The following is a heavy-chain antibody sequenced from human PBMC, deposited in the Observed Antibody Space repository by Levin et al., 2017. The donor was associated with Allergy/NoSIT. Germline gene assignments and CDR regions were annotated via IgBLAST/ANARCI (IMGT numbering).Heavy chain of an antibody. CDR3: ARESRRSWEYYFYMDV. D-gene: IGHD2/OR15-2a*01. CDR1: GGSVSSSDYC. Sequence: LSLTCTVSGGSVSSSDYCWTWIRQHAGKGLEWIGYTCFSGSTFYNPSLMGRGSLSLDTFKNQFSLELTSVTAADAAVYFCARESRRSWEYYFYMDVWGTGTTVTVSS. V-gene: IGHV4-31*03. CDR2: TCFSGST. J-gene: IGHJ6*03.